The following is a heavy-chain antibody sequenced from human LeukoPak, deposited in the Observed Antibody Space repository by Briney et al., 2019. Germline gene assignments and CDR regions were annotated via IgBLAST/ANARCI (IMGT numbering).Heavy chain of an antibody. V-gene: IGHV3-30*02. D-gene: IGHD1-1*01. CDR3: AKDLGTTGTPDY. CDR1: GFTFSSYG. Sequence: GGSLRLSCAASGFTFSSYGMHWVRQAPGKGLEWVAFIRYDGSNKYYADSVKGRFTISRDNSKNTPYLQMNSLRAEDTAVYYCAKDLGTTGTPDYWGQGTLVTVSS. CDR2: IRYDGSNK. J-gene: IGHJ4*02.